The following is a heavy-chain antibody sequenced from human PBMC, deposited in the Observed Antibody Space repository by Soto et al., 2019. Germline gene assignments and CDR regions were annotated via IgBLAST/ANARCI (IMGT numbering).Heavy chain of an antibody. Sequence: SVKVSCKASGYTFTSYCISWVRQSPVQGLEWMGGIIPIFGTANYAQKFQGRVTITADESTSTAYMELSSLRSEDTAVYYCAKPTKGSSWYYYGMDVWGQGTTVTVSS. J-gene: IGHJ6*02. CDR2: IIPIFGTA. CDR1: GYTFTSYC. CDR3: AKPTKGSSWYYYGMDV. D-gene: IGHD6-13*01. V-gene: IGHV1-69*13.